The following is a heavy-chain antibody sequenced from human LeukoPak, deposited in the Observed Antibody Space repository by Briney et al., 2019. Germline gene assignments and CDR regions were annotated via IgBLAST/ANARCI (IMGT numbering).Heavy chain of an antibody. Sequence: SETLSLTCTVSGDSISNYYWSWIRQPPGKGLEWIGYISYSGSTNYNPSLKSRVTISVDTSKNQFSLKLSSVTAADTAVYYCARNPGLYSSSRLDYWGQGTLVTVSS. D-gene: IGHD6-13*01. V-gene: IGHV4-59*12. J-gene: IGHJ4*02. CDR1: GDSISNYY. CDR2: ISYSGST. CDR3: ARNPGLYSSSRLDY.